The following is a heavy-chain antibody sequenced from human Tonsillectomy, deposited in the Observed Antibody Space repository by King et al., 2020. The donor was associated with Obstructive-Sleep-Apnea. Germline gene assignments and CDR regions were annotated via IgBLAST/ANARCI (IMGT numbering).Heavy chain of an antibody. Sequence: VQLVESGAEVKKPGESLKISCKGSGYSFTSNWISWVRQMPGKGLEWMGRIDPTDSYTNYSPSFQGHVTISADKSISTAYLQWSSLKASDTAMYYCARGDSYDLFDYWGKGTLVTVSS. V-gene: IGHV5-10-1*01. D-gene: IGHD3-10*01. CDR3: ARGDSYDLFDY. CDR1: GYSFTSNW. CDR2: IDPTDSYT. J-gene: IGHJ4*02.